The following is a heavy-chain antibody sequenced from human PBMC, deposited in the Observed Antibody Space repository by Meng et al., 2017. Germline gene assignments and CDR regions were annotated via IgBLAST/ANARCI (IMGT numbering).Heavy chain of an antibody. CDR2: MNPNSGNT. CDR3: ARGPRSVAGIAHYYYGMDV. CDR1: GYTFTSYD. V-gene: IGHV1-8*03. D-gene: IGHD6-13*01. J-gene: IGHJ6*02. Sequence: ASVKVFCKASGYTFTSYDINWVRQATGQGLEWMGWMNPNSGNTGYAQKFQGRVTITGNTSISTAYMELSSLRSEDTAVYYCARGPRSVAGIAHYYYGMDVWGQGTTVTVSS.